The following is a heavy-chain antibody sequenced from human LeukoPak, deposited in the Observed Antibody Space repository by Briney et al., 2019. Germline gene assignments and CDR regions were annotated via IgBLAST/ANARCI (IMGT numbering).Heavy chain of an antibody. Sequence: GGSLRLSCAVSGFTFSSYAMSWVRQAPGKGLEWVSAISGSGGSTYYADSVKGRFTISRDNSKNTLYLQMNSLRAEDTAVYYCAKDGIKYSSGWYIDYWGQGTLVTVSS. D-gene: IGHD6-19*01. CDR2: ISGSGGST. J-gene: IGHJ4*02. V-gene: IGHV3-23*01. CDR3: AKDGIKYSSGWYIDY. CDR1: GFTFSSYA.